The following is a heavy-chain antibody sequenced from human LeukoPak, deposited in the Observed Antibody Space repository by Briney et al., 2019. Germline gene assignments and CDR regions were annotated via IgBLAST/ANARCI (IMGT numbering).Heavy chain of an antibody. J-gene: IGHJ5*02. Sequence: PGGSLRLSCAASGFTFRSYAIYWVRQAPGKGLEWVSGISGSGGDTYFADSVKGRFTISRDNSKNTVFLQMDSLRAEDTAVYYCARDEIFGVVIRGRYQTHNWFDPWGQGTLVTVSS. V-gene: IGHV3-23*01. CDR1: GFTFRSYA. CDR3: ARDEIFGVVIRGRYQTHNWFDP. CDR2: ISGSGGDT. D-gene: IGHD3-3*01.